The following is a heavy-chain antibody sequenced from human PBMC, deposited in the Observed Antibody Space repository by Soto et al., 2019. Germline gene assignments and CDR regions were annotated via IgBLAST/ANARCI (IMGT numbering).Heavy chain of an antibody. J-gene: IGHJ3*01. CDR1: GFTFNIYA. Sequence: EVQLLGSGGGLVQPGGSLRLSCEASGFTFNIYAMTWVRQGPGKGLEWVSNIGSTGTTTYYAASVKGRFAISIDNSKSPLYLQMNNLRAEVTAVYYCATVDRYDDFDVWGQGTMVTVSS. V-gene: IGHV3-23*01. D-gene: IGHD3-9*01. CDR3: ATVDRYDDFDV. CDR2: IGSTGTTT.